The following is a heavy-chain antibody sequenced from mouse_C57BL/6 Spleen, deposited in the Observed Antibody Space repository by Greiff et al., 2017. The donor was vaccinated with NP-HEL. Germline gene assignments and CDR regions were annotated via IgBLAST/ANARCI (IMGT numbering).Heavy chain of an antibody. CDR1: GYTFTGYW. CDR2: ILPGSGST. V-gene: IGHV1-9*01. Sequence: VQLQQSGAELMKPGASVKLSCKATGYTFTGYWIEWVKQRPGHGLEWIGEILPGSGSTNYNEKFKGKATFTADKSSNTAYMQLSSLTTEDSAIYYCARSPYDYDRYYAMDYWGQGTSVTVSS. D-gene: IGHD2-4*01. CDR3: ARSPYDYDRYYAMDY. J-gene: IGHJ4*01.